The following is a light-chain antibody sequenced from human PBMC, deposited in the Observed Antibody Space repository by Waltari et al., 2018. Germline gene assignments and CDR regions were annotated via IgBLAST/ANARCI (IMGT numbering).Light chain of an antibody. CDR2: EVN. V-gene: IGLV2-23*02. Sequence: QSALTQPASVSGSPGQSITISCTGTPGDIGRYHLVSWYQQHPGEVPKLIIYEVNKRPSGVSNRFSGSKSGNTASLTISGLQPEDEADYYCCSYGGASLRVFGGGTKVTVL. CDR3: CSYGGASLRV. CDR1: PGDIGRYHL. J-gene: IGLJ3*02.